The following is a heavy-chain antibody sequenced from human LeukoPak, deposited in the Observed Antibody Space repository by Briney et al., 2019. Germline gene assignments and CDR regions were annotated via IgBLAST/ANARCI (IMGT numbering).Heavy chain of an antibody. CDR2: ISGSGGST. CDR1: GFTFSSYA. V-gene: IGHV3-23*01. D-gene: IGHD6-6*01. J-gene: IGHJ6*03. CDR3: ARGGYSSSSLYYYYYYMDV. Sequence: GGSLRLSCAASGFTFSSYAMSWVRQAPGKGLEWVSAISGSGGSTYYADSVKGRFTISRDNSKNTLYLQMNSLRAEDTAVYYCARGGYSSSSLYYYYYYMDVWGKGTTVTVSS.